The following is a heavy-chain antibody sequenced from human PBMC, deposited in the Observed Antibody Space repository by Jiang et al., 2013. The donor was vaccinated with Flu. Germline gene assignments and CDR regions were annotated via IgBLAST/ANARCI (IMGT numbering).Heavy chain of an antibody. CDR3: AGGVVPAARLYYYYGMDV. V-gene: IGHV1-69*01. Sequence: SSYAISWVRQAPGQGLEWMGGIIPIFGTANYAQKFQGRVTITADESTSTAYMELSSLRSEDTAVYYCAGGVVPAARLYYYYGMDVWGQGTTVTVSS. J-gene: IGHJ6*02. CDR1: SSYA. CDR2: IIPIFGTA. D-gene: IGHD2-2*01.